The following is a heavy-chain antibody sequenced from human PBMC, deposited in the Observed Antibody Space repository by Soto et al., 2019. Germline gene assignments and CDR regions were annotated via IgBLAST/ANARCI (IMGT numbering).Heavy chain of an antibody. CDR3: ANHRGFLVTQYFFDY. Sequence: GGSLRLSCAASGFTFKNYAMIWVRQAPGKGLEWVSSISNSGGSTYYADSVQGRFTISRDNSKNTLSLQMNSLRAEDTAIYYCANHRGFLVTQYFFDYWGQGTLVTVSS. CDR2: ISNSGGST. CDR1: GFTFKNYA. D-gene: IGHD2-21*02. J-gene: IGHJ4*02. V-gene: IGHV3-23*01.